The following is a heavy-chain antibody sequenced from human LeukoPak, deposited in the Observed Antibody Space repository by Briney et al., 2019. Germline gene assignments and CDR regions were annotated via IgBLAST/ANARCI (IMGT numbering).Heavy chain of an antibody. CDR2: ISYDGSNK. Sequence: PGRSLRLSCAASGFTFNSYAIHWVRQAPGKGLEWVAVISYDGSNKYYADSVKGRLTISRDNSKNTLYLQLNSLRPEDTAVYYCARDQLAYSGYDTLFDYWGQGTLVTVSS. CDR1: GFTFNSYA. J-gene: IGHJ4*02. CDR3: ARDQLAYSGYDTLFDY. D-gene: IGHD5-12*01. V-gene: IGHV3-30*04.